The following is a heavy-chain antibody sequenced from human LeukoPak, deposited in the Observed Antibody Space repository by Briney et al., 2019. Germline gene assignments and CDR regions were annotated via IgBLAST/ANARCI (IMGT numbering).Heavy chain of an antibody. J-gene: IGHJ6*02. CDR1: GYSLTSFD. Sequence: ASVKVSCKASGYSLTSFDINWVRQGSRQGLEWMGWMNPKRGNTGYAPTFQGRVTITRDTSIDTAFMELSRLRPDDTAVYYCARGGSSSSYYNNYGMDVWGQGTTITVSS. D-gene: IGHD6-13*01. CDR3: ARGGSSSSYYNNYGMDV. V-gene: IGHV1-8*01. CDR2: MNPKRGNT.